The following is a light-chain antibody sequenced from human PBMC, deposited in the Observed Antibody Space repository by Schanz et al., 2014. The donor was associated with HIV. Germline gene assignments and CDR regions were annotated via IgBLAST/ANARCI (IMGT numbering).Light chain of an antibody. CDR1: SGDVGSYNY. CDR3: SSYTSSSPVV. J-gene: IGLJ2*01. Sequence: QSVLTQPASVSGSPGQSISISCTGTSGDVGSYNYVSWYQQHPGKAPKLMIYDVSNRPSGVSNRFSGSKSGNTASLTISGLQAEDEAVYYCSSYTSSSPVVFGGGTKLTVL. CDR2: DVS. V-gene: IGLV2-14*03.